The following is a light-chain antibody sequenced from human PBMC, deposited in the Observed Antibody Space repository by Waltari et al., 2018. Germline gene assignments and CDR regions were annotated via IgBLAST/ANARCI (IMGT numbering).Light chain of an antibody. J-gene: IGKJ4*01. CDR1: KSLLSSSNNKNY. CDR2: WAS. Sequence: DIGMTQSPDSLAVSMGEKALINCTSIKSLLSSSNNKNYLGWYQQKPRQPPKLLVYWASTRRSGVPDRFSGSGSVADFTLTISSLQAEDVAVYYCQQYYSSPLTFGGGTKVEIK. CDR3: QQYYSSPLT. V-gene: IGKV4-1*01.